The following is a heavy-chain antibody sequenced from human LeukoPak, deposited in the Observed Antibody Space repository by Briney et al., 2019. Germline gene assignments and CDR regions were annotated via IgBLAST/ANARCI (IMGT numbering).Heavy chain of an antibody. CDR1: GGSLSGHY. J-gene: IGHJ3*01. D-gene: IGHD3-22*01. Sequence: SETLSLTCTVSGGSLSGHYWSWIRQPPGKRLEWIGYVSYTGRTKYHPSLQSRVTISIDTSKNQFSLKLTSVTSADAAVYSCARLLDNDISRDRDTFDVWGQGTTVIVSS. CDR3: ARLLDNDISRDRDTFDV. V-gene: IGHV4-59*11. CDR2: VSYTGRT.